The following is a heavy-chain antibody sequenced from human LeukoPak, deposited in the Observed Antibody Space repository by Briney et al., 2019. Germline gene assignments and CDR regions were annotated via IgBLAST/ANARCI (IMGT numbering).Heavy chain of an antibody. Sequence: PSETLSLTCAVSGGSFSGYYWSWIRQPPGKGLEWIGEINHSGSTNYNPSLKSRVTISVDTSKNQFSLKLSSVTAADTAVYYCARGSDLYYYDSSGQYDYWGQGTLVTVSS. V-gene: IGHV4-34*01. CDR2: INHSGST. CDR3: ARGSDLYYYDSSGQYDY. CDR1: GGSFSGYY. D-gene: IGHD3-22*01. J-gene: IGHJ4*02.